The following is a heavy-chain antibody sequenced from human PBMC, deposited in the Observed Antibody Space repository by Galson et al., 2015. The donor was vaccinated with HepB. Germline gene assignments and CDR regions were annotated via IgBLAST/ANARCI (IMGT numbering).Heavy chain of an antibody. V-gene: IGHV1-69*04. D-gene: IGHD3-10*01. CDR3: ARETGITMARHTLAPPASVDP. CDR1: GGTFSSYA. CDR2: IIPILGIA. Sequence: SVKVSCKASGGTFSSYAISWVRQAPGQGLEWMGRIIPILGIANYAQKFQGRVTITADKSTSTAYMELSSLRSEDTAVYYCARETGITMARHTLAPPASVDPWGQGTLVTVSS. J-gene: IGHJ5*02.